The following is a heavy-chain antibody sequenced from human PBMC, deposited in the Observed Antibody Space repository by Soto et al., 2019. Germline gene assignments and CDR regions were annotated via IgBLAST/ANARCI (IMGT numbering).Heavy chain of an antibody. V-gene: IGHV3-11*06. CDR2: ISSSSSYT. CDR1: GFTFSDYY. J-gene: IGHJ4*02. D-gene: IGHD4-17*01. CDR3: ARGAPRPLRGDFDY. Sequence: QVQLVESGGGLVKPGGSLRLSCAASGFTFSDYYMSWIRQAPGKGLEWVSYISSSSSYTNYADSVKGRFTISRDNAKNSLYLLMNSLRAEDTAVYYCARGAPRPLRGDFDYWGQGTLVTVSS.